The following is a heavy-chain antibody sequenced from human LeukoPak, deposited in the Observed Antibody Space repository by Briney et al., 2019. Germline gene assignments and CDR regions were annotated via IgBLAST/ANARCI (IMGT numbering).Heavy chain of an antibody. CDR3: ARGGSGWRFDY. CDR2: IYSGGST. Sequence: GGSLRLSCAASGFTVSSNYMSWVRQVPGKGLEWVSVIYSGGSTYYADSVKGRFTISRDNSKNTLYLQMNSLRAEDTAVYYCARGGSGWRFDYWGQGTLVTVSS. J-gene: IGHJ4*02. V-gene: IGHV3-53*01. CDR1: GFTVSSNY. D-gene: IGHD6-19*01.